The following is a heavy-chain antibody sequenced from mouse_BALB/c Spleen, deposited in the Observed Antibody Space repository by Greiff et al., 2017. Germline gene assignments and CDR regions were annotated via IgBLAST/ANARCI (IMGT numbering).Heavy chain of an antibody. Sequence: EVQRVESGGGLVQPGGSRKLSCAASGFTFSSFGMHWVRQAPEKGLEWVAYISSGSSTIYYADTVKGRFTISRDNPKNTLFLQMTSLRSEDTAMYYCARGGYGRHWGQGTTLTVSS. CDR2: ISSGSSTI. V-gene: IGHV5-17*02. CDR3: ARGGYGRH. D-gene: IGHD2-10*02. CDR1: GFTFSSFG. J-gene: IGHJ2*01.